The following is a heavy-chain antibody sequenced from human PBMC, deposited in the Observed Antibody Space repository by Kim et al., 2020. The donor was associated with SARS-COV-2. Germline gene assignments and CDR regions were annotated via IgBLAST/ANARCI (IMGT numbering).Heavy chain of an antibody. J-gene: IGHJ4*02. CDR2: IYYSGST. CDR1: GGSISSYY. V-gene: IGHV4-59*01. CDR3: AREGGGDCFSCFDY. Sequence: SETLSLTCTVSGGSISSYYWSWIRQPPGKGLEWIGYIYYSGSTNYNPSLKSRVTISVDTSKNQFSLKLSSVTAADTAVYYCAREGGGDCFSCFDYWGQGTLVTVSS. D-gene: IGHD2-21*02.